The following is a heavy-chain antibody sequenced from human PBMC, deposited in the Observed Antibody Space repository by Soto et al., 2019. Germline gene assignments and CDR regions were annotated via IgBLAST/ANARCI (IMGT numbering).Heavy chain of an antibody. CDR3: ARDVAVPGESDRFDQ. CDR1: GDSITTNKW. Sequence: QVQLQQSGPGLVKPSGTLSLTCAVSGDSITTNKWWSWVRQPPGKGLEWIGEVYHTGLTNYNSSLKSRVTMSVDTSKNQFPLKLTSVTAADTAMYYCARDVAVPGESDRFDQWGQGTLVTVSS. J-gene: IGHJ4*02. CDR2: VYHTGLT. D-gene: IGHD6-19*01. V-gene: IGHV4-4*02.